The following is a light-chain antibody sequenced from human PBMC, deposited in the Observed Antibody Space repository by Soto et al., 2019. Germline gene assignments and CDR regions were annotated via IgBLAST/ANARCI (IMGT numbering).Light chain of an antibody. CDR3: QQYGSSWT. CDR2: GAS. Sequence: EIVLPQSPGTLSLSTGERATLSCRASQSVSSSYLAWYQQKPGQAPRLLIYGASSRATGIPDRFSGSGSGTDFTLTISRLEPEDFAVYYCQQYGSSWTFGQGTKV. V-gene: IGKV3-20*01. J-gene: IGKJ1*01. CDR1: QSVSSSY.